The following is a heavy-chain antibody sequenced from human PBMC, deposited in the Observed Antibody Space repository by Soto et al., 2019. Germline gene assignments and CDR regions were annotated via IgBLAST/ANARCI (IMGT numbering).Heavy chain of an antibody. CDR2: ISSSSSYI. Sequence: NPVGSLRLSCAASGFTFSSYSMNWVRQAPGKGLEWVSSISSSSSYIYYADSVKGLFTISRDNAKNSLYLQMNSLRAEDTAVYYCARDQFRDYYYDSSGPRDFCYWGQGTLVTVSS. CDR3: ARDQFRDYYYDSSGPRDFCY. D-gene: IGHD3-22*01. J-gene: IGHJ4*02. V-gene: IGHV3-21*01. CDR1: GFTFSSYS.